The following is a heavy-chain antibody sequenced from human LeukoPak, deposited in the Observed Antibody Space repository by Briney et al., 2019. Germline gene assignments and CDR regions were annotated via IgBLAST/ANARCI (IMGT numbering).Heavy chain of an antibody. D-gene: IGHD6-19*01. CDR1: GFTFSSYS. Sequence: GGSLRLSCAASGFTFSSYSMNWVRQAPGKGLEWVSSISNDGKYIYYADSVKGRFTISRDNAKSSLYLQMNSLRAEDTAVYYCARGGSGRDSSGWNYWGQGTLVTVSS. V-gene: IGHV3-21*01. CDR3: ARGGSGRDSSGWNY. J-gene: IGHJ4*02. CDR2: ISNDGKYI.